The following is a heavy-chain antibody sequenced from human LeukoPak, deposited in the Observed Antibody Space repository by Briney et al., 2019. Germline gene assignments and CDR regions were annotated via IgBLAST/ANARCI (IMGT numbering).Heavy chain of an antibody. CDR3: TRDKLELRQFDY. Sequence: GESLRLSCAASGFTFSNAWMSWVRQAPGKGLEWVGRINSKPDGGAIDYAAPVKGRFIITRDDSKDMLYLQMNSLKTEDTGVYYCTRDKLELRQFDYWGQGTLVTVSS. CDR2: INSKPDGGAI. J-gene: IGHJ4*02. D-gene: IGHD1-26*01. CDR1: GFTFSNAW. V-gene: IGHV3-15*01.